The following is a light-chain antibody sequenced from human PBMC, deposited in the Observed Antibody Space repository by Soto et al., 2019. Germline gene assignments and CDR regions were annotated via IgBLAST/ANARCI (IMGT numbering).Light chain of an antibody. V-gene: IGLV1-40*01. J-gene: IGLJ1*01. Sequence: QSVLTQPPSVSGAPGHRVTISCTGSSSNIGAGYEVHWYQQLPGAAPKLLIYGNSNRPSGVPDRFSGSKSGTSASLAITGLQAADEADYYCQSYDSSLSLYVFGTGTKVTVL. CDR3: QSYDSSLSLYV. CDR2: GNS. CDR1: SSNIGAGYE.